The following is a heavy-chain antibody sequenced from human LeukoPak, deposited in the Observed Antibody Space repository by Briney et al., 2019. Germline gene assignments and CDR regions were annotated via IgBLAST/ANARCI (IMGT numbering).Heavy chain of an antibody. D-gene: IGHD5-18*01. J-gene: IGHJ4*02. CDR1: GFTFSRFA. CDR3: ARGQLWLLSY. Sequence: GGSLRLSCAASGFTFSRFAMYWVRQAPGKGLEWVAIISNDGSNEYYADPVKGRFTISRDNSKNTLYLQMNSLRAEDTAVYYCARGQLWLLSYWGQGTLVTVSS. CDR2: ISNDGSNE. V-gene: IGHV3-30-3*01.